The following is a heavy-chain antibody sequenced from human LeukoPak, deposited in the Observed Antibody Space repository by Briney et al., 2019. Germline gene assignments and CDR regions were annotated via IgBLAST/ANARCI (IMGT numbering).Heavy chain of an antibody. Sequence: SETLSLTCTVSGYSISSGYYWGWIRQPPGKGLEWIGSIYHSGSTYYNPSLKSRVTISVDTSKNQFSLKLSSVTAADTAVYYCAKDWTGTKPFDLWGRGTLVTVSS. CDR2: IYHSGST. CDR3: AKDWTGTKPFDL. J-gene: IGHJ2*01. V-gene: IGHV4-38-2*02. CDR1: GYSISSGYY. D-gene: IGHD3/OR15-3a*01.